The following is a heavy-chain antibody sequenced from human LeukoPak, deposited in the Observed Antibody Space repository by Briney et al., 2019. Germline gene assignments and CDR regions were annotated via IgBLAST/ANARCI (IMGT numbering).Heavy chain of an antibody. CDR1: RFTFNTYA. CDR3: VGYASGSYKVDY. D-gene: IGHD3-10*01. J-gene: IGHJ4*02. Sequence: GGSLRLSCSASRFTFNTYAMHWVRQDPGKGLEYVSAISSNGGTTNYADSVRGRFTISRDNSKNTLYLQLSALRAEDTALYYCVGYASGSYKVDYWGQGTLVIVSS. CDR2: ISSNGGTT. V-gene: IGHV3-64D*06.